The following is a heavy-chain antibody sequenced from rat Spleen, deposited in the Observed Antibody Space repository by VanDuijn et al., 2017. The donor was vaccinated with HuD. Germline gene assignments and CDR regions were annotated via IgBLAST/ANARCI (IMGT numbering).Heavy chain of an antibody. V-gene: IGHV5-22*01. D-gene: IGHD1-5*01. Sequence: EVQLVESGGDLVQPGRSVRLSCAASGFTFSDYYMAWVRQAPKKGLEWVASISYEGSSTYYGDSVKGRFTISRDNAKSTLYLQMNSLRSEDTATYYCARISIGTTIYYYVMDAWGQGASVTVSS. CDR2: ISYEGSST. J-gene: IGHJ4*01. CDR1: GFTFSDYY. CDR3: ARISIGTTIYYYVMDA.